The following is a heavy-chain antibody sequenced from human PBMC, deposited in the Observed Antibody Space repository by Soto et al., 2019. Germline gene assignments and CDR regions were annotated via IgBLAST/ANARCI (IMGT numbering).Heavy chain of an antibody. J-gene: IGHJ6*02. CDR3: ARSLWSPYFYYGLDV. Sequence: QPVESGGASVQPGGSLKLSCTASGFALSRYWMYWVRQVPGKGLVWVSHINSGGNITPYADSVRGRFTISRDNSKNTLYLDMHSLTSDDTAVYFCARSLWSPYFYYGLDVWGHGTTVTVSS. CDR2: INSGGNIT. CDR1: GFALSRYW. V-gene: IGHV3-74*01. D-gene: IGHD2-21*01.